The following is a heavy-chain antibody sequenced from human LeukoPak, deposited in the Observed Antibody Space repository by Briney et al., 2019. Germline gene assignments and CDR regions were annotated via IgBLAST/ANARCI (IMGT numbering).Heavy chain of an antibody. Sequence: ASVKVSCKASGYTFTNYGFSWVRQAPGQGLEWMGWISAYNGNTNYAQKLQGRVTLTTDTSTNTAYMELRSPRSDDTAVYYCARDQGITPAGTGYWGQGTLVTVSS. V-gene: IGHV1-18*01. D-gene: IGHD6-13*01. CDR1: GYTFTNYG. J-gene: IGHJ4*02. CDR3: ARDQGITPAGTGY. CDR2: ISAYNGNT.